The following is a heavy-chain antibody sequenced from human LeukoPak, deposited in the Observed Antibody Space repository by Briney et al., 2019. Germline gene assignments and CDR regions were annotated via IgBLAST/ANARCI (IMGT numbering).Heavy chain of an antibody. D-gene: IGHD2-2*01. J-gene: IGHJ5*02. CDR1: GGSFSGYY. V-gene: IGHV4-34*01. CDR2: INHSGST. Sequence: SETLSLTCAVYGGSFSGYYWSWIRQPPGKGLEWIGEINHSGSTNYNPSLKSRVTISVDTSKNQSSLKLSSVTAADTAVYYCARGRRYCSSTSCPNWFDPWGQGTLVTVSS. CDR3: ARGRRYCSSTSCPNWFDP.